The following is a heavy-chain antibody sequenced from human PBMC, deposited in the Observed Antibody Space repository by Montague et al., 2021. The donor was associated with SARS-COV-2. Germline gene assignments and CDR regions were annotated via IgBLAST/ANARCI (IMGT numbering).Heavy chain of an antibody. CDR3: ARDLTYYDILTGYFAESPHYYYYYGMDV. V-gene: IGHV3-33*05. CDR2: ISYDGSNK. Sequence: SLRLSCAASGFTFSSYGMHWVRRAPGKGLEWVAAISYDGSNKYYADSVKGRFTISRDNSKNTLYLQMNSLRAEDTAVYYCARDLTYYDILTGYFAESPHYYYYYGMDVWGQGTTVTVSS. D-gene: IGHD3-9*01. CDR1: GFTFSSYG. J-gene: IGHJ6*02.